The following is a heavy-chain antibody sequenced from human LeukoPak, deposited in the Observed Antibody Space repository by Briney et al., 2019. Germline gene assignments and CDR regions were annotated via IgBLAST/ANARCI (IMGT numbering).Heavy chain of an antibody. D-gene: IGHD3/OR15-3a*01. CDR1: GFTFSSYS. CDR2: ISSSSSTI. V-gene: IGHV3-48*04. Sequence: GGSLRLSCAASGFTFSSYSMNWVRQAPGKGLEWVSYISSSSSTIYYAHSVKGRFTISRDNAKNSLYLQMNSLRAEDTAVYYCATGLSGDYWGQGTLVTVSS. CDR3: ATGLSGDY. J-gene: IGHJ4*02.